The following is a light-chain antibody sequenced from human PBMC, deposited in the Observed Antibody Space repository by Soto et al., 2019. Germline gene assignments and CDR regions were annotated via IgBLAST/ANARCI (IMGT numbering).Light chain of an antibody. J-gene: IGKJ2*01. CDR2: GVS. Sequence: EIVLTQSPGTLSLSPGERATLSCRASQSVSSSYLAWYQQKPGQAPRLLIYGVSSRATGIPDRFSGSGSGTDFTLTISRLEPEDFAVYYCKQYGSSPPYTFGQGTKLEIK. CDR3: KQYGSSPPYT. CDR1: QSVSSSY. V-gene: IGKV3-20*01.